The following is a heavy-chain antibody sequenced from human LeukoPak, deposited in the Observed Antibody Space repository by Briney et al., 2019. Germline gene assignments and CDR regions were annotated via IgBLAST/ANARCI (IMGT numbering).Heavy chain of an antibody. V-gene: IGHV3-15*01. Sequence: TPGGSLRLSCATSGFTFSDVWMNWVRQAPGKGLEWVDRIKTKTDGGTVDYAAPVKGRFIISRDDPTASLYLQMSSLRTEDTAVYYCTTSVYWGQGILVTVSS. CDR1: GFTFSDVW. D-gene: IGHD5/OR15-5a*01. CDR3: TTSVY. CDR2: IKTKTDGGTV. J-gene: IGHJ4*02.